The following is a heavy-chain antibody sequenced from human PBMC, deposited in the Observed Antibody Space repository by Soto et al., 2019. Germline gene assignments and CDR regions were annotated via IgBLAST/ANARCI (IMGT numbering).Heavy chain of an antibody. Sequence: EAQLVESGGGLVQPGGCLRLSCAASGFTFSIYSMNWVRQAPGKGLEWISYISSGSNTMYYAESVKGRFTISRDNAKNSLSLDMHSLGVEDTALYYCVRGRDGYIAWGQGTLVTVSS. D-gene: IGHD5-12*01. CDR2: ISSGSNTM. V-gene: IGHV3-48*01. CDR3: VRGRDGYIA. J-gene: IGHJ5*02. CDR1: GFTFSIYS.